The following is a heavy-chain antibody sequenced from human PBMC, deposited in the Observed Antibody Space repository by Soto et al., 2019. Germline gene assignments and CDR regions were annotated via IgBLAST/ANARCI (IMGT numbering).Heavy chain of an antibody. V-gene: IGHV1-69*01. CDR1: GGTFSSYA. CDR2: TIPIPGTA. CDR3: ARSQGSSTSLEIYYYYYYGMDV. D-gene: IGHD2-2*01. J-gene: IGHJ6*02. Sequence: QVQLVQSGAEVKKPGSSVKVSCKASGGTFSSYAISWVRQAPGQGLEWMGGTIPIPGTANYAQKFQGRVTIPADESTSTAYMELSSLRSEDTAVYYCARSQGSSTSLEIYYYYYYGMDVWGQGTTVTVSS.